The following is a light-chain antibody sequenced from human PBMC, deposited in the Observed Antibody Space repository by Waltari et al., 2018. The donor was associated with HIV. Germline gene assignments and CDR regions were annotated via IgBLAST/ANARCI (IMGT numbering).Light chain of an antibody. V-gene: IGLV2-11*01. CDR3: CSYADKYTWV. CDR1: SSDVGGYNY. J-gene: IGLJ3*02. CDR2: DVN. Sequence: QSALTQPRSMSGSPGQSVTLSCTGTSSDVGGYNYVSWYQQHPGKAPKLMVFDVNKRPSGVPDRFSGSKSGNTASLTISGLQAEDEAEYYCCSYADKYTWVFGGGTKLTVL.